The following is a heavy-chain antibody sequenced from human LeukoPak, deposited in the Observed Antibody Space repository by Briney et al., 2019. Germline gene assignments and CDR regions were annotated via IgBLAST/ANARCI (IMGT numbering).Heavy chain of an antibody. CDR1: GYTFINYR. CDR3: ARVSTNSRVAGYDPQWYFDL. J-gene: IGHJ2*01. Sequence: ASMKGSCKASGYTFINYRFHWVRQAPGQGPEWMGWINAYNGNTNYLQKFQGRVTMTTDTSTNTVYMELRSLRSDDTAVYYCARVSTNSRVAGYDPQWYFDLWGRGTPVTVSP. V-gene: IGHV1-18*04. CDR2: INAYNGNT. D-gene: IGHD5-12*01.